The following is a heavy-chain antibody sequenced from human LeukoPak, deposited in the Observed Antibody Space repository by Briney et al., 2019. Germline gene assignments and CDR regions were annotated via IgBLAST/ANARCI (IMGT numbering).Heavy chain of an antibody. J-gene: IGHJ4*02. V-gene: IGHV3-23*01. CDR3: AKDGSLGIGSERASCYLHY. CDR1: GFTFSSYV. D-gene: IGHD3-10*01. CDR2: ISASGDNT. Sequence: GGSLRLSCAASGFTFSSYVMSWVRQAPGKGLEWVSGISASGDNTYYAGSVKGRFTITRDNSKNTLYMQMNSLRAEDTAVYFCAKDGSLGIGSERASCYLHYWGQGTLVTVSS.